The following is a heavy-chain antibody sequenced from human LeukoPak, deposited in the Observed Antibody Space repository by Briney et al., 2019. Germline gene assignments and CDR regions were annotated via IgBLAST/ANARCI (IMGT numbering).Heavy chain of an antibody. Sequence: PGGSLRLSCAVSGFTFSTYWMSWVRQAPGKGLEWVAIINQDGSEKYYVDSVKGRFTISRDNAKSSLYLQMNTLRAEDTAVYYCARDSHCSGDGCSPRFYWYFDLWGRGTRVTVSS. V-gene: IGHV3-7*01. D-gene: IGHD2-15*01. CDR2: INQDGSEK. J-gene: IGHJ2*01. CDR1: GFTFSTYW. CDR3: ARDSHCSGDGCSPRFYWYFDL.